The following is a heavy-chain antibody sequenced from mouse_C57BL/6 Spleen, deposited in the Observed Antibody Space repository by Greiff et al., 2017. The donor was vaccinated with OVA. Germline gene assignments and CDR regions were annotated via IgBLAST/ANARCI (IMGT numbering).Heavy chain of an antibody. CDR2: IYPGNSDT. D-gene: IGHD1-1*01. J-gene: IGHJ1*03. V-gene: IGHV1-5*01. Sequence: EVKLMESGTVLARPGASVKMSCKTSGYTFTSYWMHWVKQRPGQGLEWIGAIYPGNSDTSYNQKFTGKAKLTAVTSASPAYLELSSLTNEDSAVYYGTRGEEFITTVDWYFDVWGTGTTVTVSS. CDR1: GYTFTSYW. CDR3: TRGEEFITTVDWYFDV.